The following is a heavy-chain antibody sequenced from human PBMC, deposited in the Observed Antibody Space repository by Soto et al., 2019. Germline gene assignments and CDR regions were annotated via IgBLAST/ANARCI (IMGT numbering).Heavy chain of an antibody. J-gene: IGHJ4*02. CDR1: GFTFSNYW. V-gene: IGHV3-74*01. CDR3: KGGGGGGGGF. D-gene: IGHD3-16*01. Sequence: EVQLVESGGGLVQPGGSLRLSCEASGFTFSNYWFHWVRQAPGKGLVWVSRTNQHGTIIDYADFAKGRFTISRDNAKKMLYLKMNRRRAEDKVVYYGKGGGGGGGGFWGQGTLVTVSS. CDR2: TNQHGTII.